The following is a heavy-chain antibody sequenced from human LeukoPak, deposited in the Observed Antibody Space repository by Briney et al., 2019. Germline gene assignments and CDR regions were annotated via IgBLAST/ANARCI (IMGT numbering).Heavy chain of an antibody. Sequence: SGPTLVNPTQTLTLTCTFSGFSLNTRGVGVAWIRQPPGKALEWLALIYWDNDDRYSPSPKSRLTISKDASKNQVVLTMTNMDPVDTATYFCARTPLVITAKGFFDYWGQGTLVTVSS. CDR3: ARTPLVITAKGFFDY. D-gene: IGHD4/OR15-4a*01. V-gene: IGHV2-5*02. CDR1: GFSLNTRGVG. CDR2: IYWDNDD. J-gene: IGHJ4*02.